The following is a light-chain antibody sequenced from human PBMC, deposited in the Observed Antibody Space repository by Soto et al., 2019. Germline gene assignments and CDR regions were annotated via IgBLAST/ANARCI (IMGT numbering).Light chain of an antibody. Sequence: VMTQSPATLSVSPGERATLSCRASQSISNNLAWYQQRPGQAPRLLIYDASTRATGVPARFSGGGSGTDFTLTISGLQSEDFAVYYCQHYTNWPPWTFGQGTEVEIK. CDR2: DAS. CDR3: QHYTNWPPWT. CDR1: QSISNN. V-gene: IGKV3-15*01. J-gene: IGKJ1*01.